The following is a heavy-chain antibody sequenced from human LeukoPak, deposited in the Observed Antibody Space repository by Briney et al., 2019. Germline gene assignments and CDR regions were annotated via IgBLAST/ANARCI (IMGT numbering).Heavy chain of an antibody. V-gene: IGHV3-21*01. CDR1: GFTFGSYS. D-gene: IGHD1-26*01. Sequence: GGSLRLSCAASGFTFGSYSMNWVRQAPGKGLEWVSSITSSSSDIYYADSVKGRITISRDNAKNSLYLQMNSLRAEDTAVYYCARALKGVRRRLGGTTTFEDYYYMDVWGEGTTVTISS. J-gene: IGHJ6*03. CDR3: ARALKGVRRRLGGTTTFEDYYYMDV. CDR2: ITSSSSDI.